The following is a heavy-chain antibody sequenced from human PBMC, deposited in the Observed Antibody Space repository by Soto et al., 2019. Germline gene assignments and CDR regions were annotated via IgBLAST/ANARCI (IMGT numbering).Heavy chain of an antibody. V-gene: IGHV4-4*07. J-gene: IGHJ4*02. Sequence: QVQLQESGPGLVKPSETLSLTCTVSGGSISSYYWSWIRQPAGKGLEWIGRIYTSGSTNYNPSLKSRVTMSVDTSKNQFSLKLSSVTAADTAVYHCARVWDYYDSSGYRGLGAFDYWGQGTLVTVSS. CDR3: ARVWDYYDSSGYRGLGAFDY. CDR1: GGSISSYY. CDR2: IYTSGST. D-gene: IGHD3-22*01.